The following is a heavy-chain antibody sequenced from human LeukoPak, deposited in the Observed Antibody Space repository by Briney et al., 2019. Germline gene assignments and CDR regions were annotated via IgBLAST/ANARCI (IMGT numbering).Heavy chain of an antibody. J-gene: IGHJ4*02. CDR2: IYPGESDT. CDR1: GYSLTSYW. D-gene: IGHD6-19*01. CDR3: ARRYMSGWYLDY. V-gene: IGHV5-51*01. Sequence: GESLKIPRKGSGYSLTSYWLGWVRQMPGKGLEWMVIIYPGESDTSYSPSFQGQVTISADKSISTAYLQWSRLKVSDTAMYYGARRYMSGWYLDYWGQGTLVSVSS.